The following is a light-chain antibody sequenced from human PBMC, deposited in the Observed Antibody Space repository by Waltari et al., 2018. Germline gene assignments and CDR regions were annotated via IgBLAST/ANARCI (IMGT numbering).Light chain of an antibody. Sequence: EVVITQSPATLSVSPGERATLSCSASQSLSNNLAWYQQKPGQAPRLLIYAASTRATGIPARFSGSGSGTEFTLTISSLQSEDFAVYYCQQYNNWPPLTFGGGTKVEIK. CDR2: AAS. CDR3: QQYNNWPPLT. V-gene: IGKV3-15*01. CDR1: QSLSNN. J-gene: IGKJ4*01.